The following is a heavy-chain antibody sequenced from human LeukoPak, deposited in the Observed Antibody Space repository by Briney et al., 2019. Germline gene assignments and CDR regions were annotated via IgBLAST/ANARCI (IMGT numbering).Heavy chain of an antibody. CDR3: ARGRRIAAAGTRAFDI. Sequence: SETLSLTCTVSGGSISSYYWNWIRQPPGKGLEWIGCIYNSGSTNNNPSLKSRVTISVDTSKNQFSLKLSSVTAADTAVYYCARGRRIAAAGTRAFDIWGQGTMVTVSS. CDR1: GGSISSYY. D-gene: IGHD6-13*01. V-gene: IGHV4-59*12. CDR2: IYNSGST. J-gene: IGHJ3*02.